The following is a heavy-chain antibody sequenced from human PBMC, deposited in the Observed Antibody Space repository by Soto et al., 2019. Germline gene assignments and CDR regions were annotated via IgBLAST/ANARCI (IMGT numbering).Heavy chain of an antibody. CDR1: GGSISNYY. CDR3: ARSVFP. V-gene: IGHV4-59*12. Sequence: SETLSLTCTVSGGSISNYYWSWIRQPPGKGLEWIAYFYYTGSTNYNPSLRSRVTISVDTSKNQFSLKLSSVTAADTAVYYCARSVFPWGQGTLVPVSS. CDR2: FYYTGST. J-gene: IGHJ5*02.